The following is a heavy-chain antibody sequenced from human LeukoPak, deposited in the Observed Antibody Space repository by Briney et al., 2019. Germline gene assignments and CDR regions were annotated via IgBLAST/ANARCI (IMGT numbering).Heavy chain of an antibody. J-gene: IGHJ4*02. CDR3: ARDRADGYNYGDYFDN. D-gene: IGHD5-18*01. CDR2: ISGSGGST. CDR1: GFTFSSYA. V-gene: IGHV3-23*01. Sequence: GGSLRLSCAASGFTFSSYAMSWVRQAPGKGLAWASPISGSGGSTYYADSVKGRFTISRDNSKNTVYLQMDSLRAEDTAVYYCARDRADGYNYGDYFDNWGQGTLVTVSS.